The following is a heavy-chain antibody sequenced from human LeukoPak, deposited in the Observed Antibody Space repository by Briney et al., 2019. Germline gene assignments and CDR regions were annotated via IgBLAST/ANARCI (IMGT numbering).Heavy chain of an antibody. CDR3: ARGAYYYED. CDR2: ISSSSAYI. D-gene: IGHD3-22*01. CDR1: GFTFSTHT. J-gene: IGHJ4*02. Sequence: GGSLRLSCAGAGFTFSTHTINWVRQAPGKGLEWVSSISSSSAYIYYADSVKGRFTISRNNAKNSLYLQMNSLRAEDTAVYYCARGAYYYEDWGQGTLVTVSS. V-gene: IGHV3-21*01.